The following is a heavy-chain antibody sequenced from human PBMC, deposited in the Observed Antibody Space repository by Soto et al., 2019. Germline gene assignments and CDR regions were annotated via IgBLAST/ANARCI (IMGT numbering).Heavy chain of an antibody. CDR2: IIPIFGTA. CDR3: ARVAYCGGDCYSPSWFDP. D-gene: IGHD2-21*02. J-gene: IGHJ5*02. V-gene: IGHV1-69*01. CDR1: GGIFSSYA. Sequence: QVQLVQSGAEVKKPGSSVKVSCKASGGIFSSYAISWVRQAPGQGLEWMGGIIPIFGTANYAQKFQGRVTITADESTSTAYRELSSLRSEDTAVYYCARVAYCGGDCYSPSWFDPWGQGTLVTVSS.